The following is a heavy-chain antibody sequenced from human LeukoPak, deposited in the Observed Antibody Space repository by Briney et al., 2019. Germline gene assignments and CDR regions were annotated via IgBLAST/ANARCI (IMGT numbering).Heavy chain of an antibody. J-gene: IGHJ4*02. CDR2: ISGYSGNT. CDR1: GYTFNSYG. D-gene: IGHD2-21*02. CDR3: ATDSYCGGDCYSF. V-gene: IGHV1-18*01. Sequence: ASVKVSCKASGYTFNSYGLSWVRQAPGQGLEWMGWISGYSGNTNYAQKLQGRVTMTTDTSTSTAYMELRSPRSDDTAVYYCATDSYCGGDCYSFWGQGTLVTVSS.